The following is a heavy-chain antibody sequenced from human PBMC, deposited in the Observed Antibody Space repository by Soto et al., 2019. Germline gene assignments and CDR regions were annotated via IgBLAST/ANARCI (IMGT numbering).Heavy chain of an antibody. CDR3: ARALTGYGMDV. J-gene: IGHJ6*02. CDR1: RYIFTNYG. V-gene: IGHV1-18*01. CDR2: ITTYNGNT. Sequence: QVQLVQSGVEVREPGASVKVSCKAVRYIFTNYGVSWVRQAPGQGLEWMGWITTYNGNTEYAQKFQGRVTMTTDASTGTAYMELGSLRSDDTAIYYCARALTGYGMDVWGQGTTVTVSS.